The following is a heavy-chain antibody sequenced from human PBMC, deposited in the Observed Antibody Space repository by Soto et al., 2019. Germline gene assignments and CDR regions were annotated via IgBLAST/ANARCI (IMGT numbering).Heavy chain of an antibody. J-gene: IGHJ6*02. Sequence: ASVKVSCKASGYSLTDYYTHWVRQAPGQGLEWMGWINPNTGVTNYAQKFQGRVTMTRDTSISTAYMELSRLRSDDTAVYYCARGPIQMSYDFWSAKYGMDVWGQGTTVTVSS. D-gene: IGHD3-3*01. CDR3: ARGPIQMSYDFWSAKYGMDV. CDR1: GYSLTDYY. CDR2: INPNTGVT. V-gene: IGHV1-2*02.